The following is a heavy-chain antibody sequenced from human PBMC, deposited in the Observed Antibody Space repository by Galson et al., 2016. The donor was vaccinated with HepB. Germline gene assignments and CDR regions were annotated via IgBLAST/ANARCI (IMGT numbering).Heavy chain of an antibody. V-gene: IGHV3-53*01. D-gene: IGHD6-19*01. CDR1: GFTVSSNH. CDR2: IYSGGNT. J-gene: IGHJ3*02. CDR3: ARDQKKQWLVTDAFDI. Sequence: SLRLSCAASGFTVSSNHMSWVRQAPGKGLEWVSVIYSGGNTYYADSVKGRFTISRDNSKNTLYLQMNSLRAEDTAVYYCARDQKKQWLVTDAFDIWGQGTRVTVSS.